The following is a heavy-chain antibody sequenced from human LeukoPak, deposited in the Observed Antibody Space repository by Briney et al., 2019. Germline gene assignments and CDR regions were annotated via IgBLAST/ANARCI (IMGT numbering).Heavy chain of an antibody. Sequence: SVTVSFKASGGTFSSYAISWVRQAPGQGLEWMGRIIPILGIANYAQKFQGRVTITADKSTSTAYMELSSLRSEDTAVYYCARDDYDSGHWGQGTLVTVSS. CDR3: ARDDYDSGH. D-gene: IGHD3-3*01. J-gene: IGHJ4*02. CDR1: GGTFSSYA. CDR2: IIPILGIA. V-gene: IGHV1-69*04.